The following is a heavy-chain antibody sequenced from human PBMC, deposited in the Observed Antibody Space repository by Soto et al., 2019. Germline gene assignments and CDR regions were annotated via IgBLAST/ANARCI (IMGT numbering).Heavy chain of an antibody. CDR2: INADGSDT. CDR3: ARDSTTGLDY. Sequence: EVQLAESGGDSVQPGGSLRLSCAASGFTFSSDWMHWVRQPPGKGLVWVSRINADGSDTDYEDSVKGRFIISRDNAKSTLYLHMNTMRAEDTAIYFCARDSTTGLDYWGQGTLVTVSS. D-gene: IGHD4-17*01. V-gene: IGHV3-74*01. CDR1: GFTFSSDW. J-gene: IGHJ4*02.